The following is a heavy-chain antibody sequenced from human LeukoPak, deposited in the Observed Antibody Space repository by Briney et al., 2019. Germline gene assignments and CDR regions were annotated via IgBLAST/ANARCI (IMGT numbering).Heavy chain of an antibody. CDR3: ARGTSDGRNDY. CDR1: GYTFNSYG. V-gene: IGHV1-18*01. Sequence: EASVKVSCKASGYTFNSYGISWVRQAPGQGLEWMGWISAYNGNTNYAQKFQGRVTMTRDTSTSTVYMELSSLRSEDTAVYYCARGTSDGRNDYWGQGTLVTVSS. J-gene: IGHJ4*02. CDR2: ISAYNGNT.